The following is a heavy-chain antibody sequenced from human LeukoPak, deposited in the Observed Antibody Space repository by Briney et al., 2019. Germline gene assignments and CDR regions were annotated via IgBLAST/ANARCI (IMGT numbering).Heavy chain of an antibody. CDR1: GYTFTGYY. D-gene: IGHD6-19*01. J-gene: IGHJ5*02. CDR3: ARDREMAGTGGDWFDP. V-gene: IGHV1-2*02. CDR2: INPNSGGT. Sequence: ASVKVSCKASGYTFTGYYMHWVRQAPGQGLEWMGWINPNSGGTNYAQKFQGRVTMTRDTSISTAYMELSRLRSDDTAVYYCARDREMAGTGGDWFDPWGQGTLVTVSS.